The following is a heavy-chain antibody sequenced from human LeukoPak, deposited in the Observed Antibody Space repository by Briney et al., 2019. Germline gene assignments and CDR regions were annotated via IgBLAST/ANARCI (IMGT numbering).Heavy chain of an antibody. CDR3: ARASTFLVDY. D-gene: IGHD3-3*02. V-gene: IGHV3-48*03. CDR1: GFTFSSYE. CDR2: ISSSGSTI. Sequence: GGSLRLSCAASGFTFSSYEMNWVRQAPGKGLEWVSYISSSGSTIYYADSVEGRFTISRDNAKNSLYLQMNSLRAEDTAVYYCARASTFLVDYWGQGTLVTVSS. J-gene: IGHJ4*02.